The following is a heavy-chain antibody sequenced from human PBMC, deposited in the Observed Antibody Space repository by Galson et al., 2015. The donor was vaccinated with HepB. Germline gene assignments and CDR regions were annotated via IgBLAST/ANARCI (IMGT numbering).Heavy chain of an antibody. CDR1: GFTFSSYG. CDR3: ARLSLGGGFDY. Sequence: SLRLSCAASGFTFSSYGMHWVRQAPGKGLEWVAIIWYDGTYKYYADSVKGRFTISREDSKNTLYLQMNRLRAEDTAVYYCARLSLGGGFDYRGQGTLVTVSS. V-gene: IGHV3-33*01. CDR2: IWYDGTYK. J-gene: IGHJ4*02. D-gene: IGHD3-16*01.